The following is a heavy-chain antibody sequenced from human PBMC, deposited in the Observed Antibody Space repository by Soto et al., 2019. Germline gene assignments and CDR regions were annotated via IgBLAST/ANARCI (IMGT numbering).Heavy chain of an antibody. D-gene: IGHD4-17*01. CDR3: AKELLYGDYLAFDI. Sequence: EVQLVESGGGLVQPGRSLRLSCAASGFTFDDYAMHWVRQAPGKGLEWVSGISWNSGSIGYADSVKGRFTISRDNAKNSLYLQMNSLRAEDTALYYCAKELLYGDYLAFDIWGQGTMVTVSS. CDR1: GFTFDDYA. CDR2: ISWNSGSI. J-gene: IGHJ3*02. V-gene: IGHV3-9*01.